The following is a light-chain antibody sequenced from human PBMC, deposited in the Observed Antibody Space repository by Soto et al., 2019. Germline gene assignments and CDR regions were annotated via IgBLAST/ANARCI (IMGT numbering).Light chain of an antibody. V-gene: IGKV1-5*01. CDR3: QQYNSYPWT. CDR1: QSISSW. J-gene: IGKJ1*01. Sequence: DSQKTQSPSSLSASVGDRVTITCLASQSISSWLAWYQQKPGKAPKLLIYDASSLESGVPSRFSGRGSGTEFTLTISSLQPDDFAPYYCQQYNSYPWTFGQGTKVDIK. CDR2: DAS.